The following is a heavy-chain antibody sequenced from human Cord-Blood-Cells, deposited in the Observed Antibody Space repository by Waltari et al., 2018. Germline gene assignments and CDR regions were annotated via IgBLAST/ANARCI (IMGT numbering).Heavy chain of an antibody. CDR1: GGTFSSYA. D-gene: IGHD2-21*02. V-gene: IGHV1-69*06. CDR2: IIPIFGTA. CDR3: ARGGDPQYGNKFDY. Sequence: QVQLVQSGAEVKNPGSSVKVSCKASGGTFSSYAISWLRQAPVQGLEWMGGIIPIFGTANYAQKFQGRVTITADKSTSTAYMELSSLRSEDTAVYYCARGGDPQYGNKFDYWGQGTLVTVSS. J-gene: IGHJ4*02.